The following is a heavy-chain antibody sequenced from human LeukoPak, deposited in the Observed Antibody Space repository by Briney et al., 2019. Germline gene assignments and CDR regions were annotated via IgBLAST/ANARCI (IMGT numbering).Heavy chain of an antibody. D-gene: IGHD1-26*01. J-gene: IGHJ4*02. CDR2: ISYDEGNK. Sequence: PGGSLRLSCAASGITFRNYAMHWVRQAPGKGLEWVALISYDEGNKAYADSVKGRFTISRDNSKNTLYLLLNSLRPEDTAVYYCARGQVGATLPLFDYWGQGTLVTVSS. CDR1: GITFRNYA. V-gene: IGHV3-30*04. CDR3: ARGQVGATLPLFDY.